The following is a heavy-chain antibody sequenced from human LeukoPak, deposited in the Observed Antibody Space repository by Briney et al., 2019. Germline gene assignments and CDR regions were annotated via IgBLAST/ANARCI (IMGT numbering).Heavy chain of an antibody. V-gene: IGHV3-7*04. Sequence: GGSLRLSCVASGFPFSSYWMTWVRQAPGKGLEWVANIKQDGSKKSYVDSVKGRFTISRDNAKNSLYLQMNSLRAEDTAIYYCTRVGYIDEGIDYWGQGTLVTVAS. J-gene: IGHJ4*02. D-gene: IGHD5-24*01. CDR2: IKQDGSKK. CDR1: GFPFSSYW. CDR3: TRVGYIDEGIDY.